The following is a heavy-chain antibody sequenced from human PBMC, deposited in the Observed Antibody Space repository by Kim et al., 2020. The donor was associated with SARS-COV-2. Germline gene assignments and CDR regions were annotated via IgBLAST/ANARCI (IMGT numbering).Heavy chain of an antibody. V-gene: IGHV1-2*02. CDR3: AREVDFWSGYYTSWFDP. D-gene: IGHD3-3*01. J-gene: IGHJ5*02. CDR2: INPNSGGT. Sequence: ASVKVSCKASGYTFTGYYMHWVRQAPGQGLEWMGWINPNSGGTNYAQKFQGRVTMTRDTSISTAYMELSRLRSDDTAVYYCAREVDFWSGYYTSWFDPWGQGTLVTVSS. CDR1: GYTFTGYY.